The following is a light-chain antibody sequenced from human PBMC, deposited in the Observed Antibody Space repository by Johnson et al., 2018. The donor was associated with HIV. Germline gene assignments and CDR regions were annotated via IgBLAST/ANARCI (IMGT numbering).Light chain of an antibody. CDR3: GTWESRLSAV. V-gene: IGLV1-51*02. Sequence: QSLLTQPPSVSAAPGQKVTISCSGSSSNIGNNYVSWYQHLPGTAPKLLIYENNKRPSGIPDRFSGSKSGTSATLGITGLQTGDEADYYCGTWESRLSAVFGTGTKVTVL. CDR2: ENN. CDR1: SSNIGNNY. J-gene: IGLJ1*01.